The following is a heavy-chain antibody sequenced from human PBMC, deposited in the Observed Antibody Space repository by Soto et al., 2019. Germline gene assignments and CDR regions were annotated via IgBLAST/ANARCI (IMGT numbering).Heavy chain of an antibody. J-gene: IGHJ4*02. D-gene: IGHD3-10*01. Sequence: LVKVSCKASGGTFSSYAISWLRQCPGQGLEWMGGIIPIFGTANYAQKFQGRVTITADESASTAYMELSSLRSEDTAVYYCARKDYYGSGIYYFDYWGQGTLVTVSS. CDR3: ARKDYYGSGIYYFDY. CDR1: GGTFSSYA. V-gene: IGHV1-69*13. CDR2: IIPIFGTA.